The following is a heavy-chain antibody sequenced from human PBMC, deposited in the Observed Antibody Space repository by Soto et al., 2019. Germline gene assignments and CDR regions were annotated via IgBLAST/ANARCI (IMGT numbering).Heavy chain of an antibody. Sequence: QVQLQESGPGLVKPSETLSLTCTVSGGSISSYYWSWIRQPPGKGLEWIGYIYYSGSTNYNPSLKSRGTRAVDTSKNQFSRKLSSGTAADTAVYYCARRDGSGFDYWGQGTLVTVSS. CDR3: ARRDGSGFDY. J-gene: IGHJ4*02. D-gene: IGHD2-8*02. CDR2: IYYSGST. CDR1: GGSISSYY. V-gene: IGHV4-59*08.